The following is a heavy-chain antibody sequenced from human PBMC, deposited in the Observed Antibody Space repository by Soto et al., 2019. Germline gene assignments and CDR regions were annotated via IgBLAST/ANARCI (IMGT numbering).Heavy chain of an antibody. CDR1: GGTFSSYA. CDR2: IIPIFGTA. V-gene: IGHV1-69*13. Sequence: SVKVSCKASGGTFSSYAISWVRQAPGQGLERMGGIIPIFGTANYAQKFQGRVTITADESTSTAYMELSSLRSEDTAVYYCARARRSSSWPDWFDPWGQGTLVTVSS. J-gene: IGHJ5*02. D-gene: IGHD6-13*01. CDR3: ARARRSSSWPDWFDP.